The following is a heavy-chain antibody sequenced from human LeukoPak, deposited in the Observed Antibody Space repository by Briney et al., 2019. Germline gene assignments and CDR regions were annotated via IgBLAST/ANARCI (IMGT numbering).Heavy chain of an antibody. CDR2: IYYSGST. CDR3: ARDSPSSYWYFDL. Sequence: SETLSLTCTVSGGSISSYYWSWIRQPPGKGLEWIEYIYYSGSTNYNPSLKSRVTTSVDTSKNQFSLKLSSVTAADTAVYYCARDSPSSYWYFDLWGRGTLVTVSS. J-gene: IGHJ2*01. CDR1: GGSISSYY. V-gene: IGHV4-59*01.